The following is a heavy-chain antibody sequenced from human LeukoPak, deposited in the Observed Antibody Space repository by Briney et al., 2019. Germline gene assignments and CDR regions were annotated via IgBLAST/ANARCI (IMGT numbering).Heavy chain of an antibody. CDR3: ANLVGADYFDY. CDR1: GGSISSYY. J-gene: IGHJ4*02. D-gene: IGHD1-26*01. Sequence: SETLSLTCTVSGGSISSYYWSWIRQPPGKGLEWIGYINYSGSTNYNPSLKSRVTISVDTSKDQFSLKLGSVTAADTAVYYCANLVGADYFDYWGQGTLVTVSS. CDR2: INYSGST. V-gene: IGHV4-59*01.